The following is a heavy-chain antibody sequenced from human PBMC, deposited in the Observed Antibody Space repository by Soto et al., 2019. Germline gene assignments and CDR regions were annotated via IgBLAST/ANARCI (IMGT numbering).Heavy chain of an antibody. V-gene: IGHV1-46*01. CDR3: ARVPETTYSGELLDRYWFDP. Sequence: GASVKVSCKASGYTFTSYYMHWVRQAPGQGLEWMGIINPSGGSTSYAQKFQGRVTMTRDTSTSTVYMELSSLRSEDTAVYYCARVPETTYSGELLDRYWFDPWGQGTLVTVSS. J-gene: IGHJ5*02. D-gene: IGHD1-26*01. CDR1: GYTFTSYY. CDR2: INPSGGST.